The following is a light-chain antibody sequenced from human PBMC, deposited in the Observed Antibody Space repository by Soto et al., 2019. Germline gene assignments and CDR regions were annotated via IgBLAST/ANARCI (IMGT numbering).Light chain of an antibody. Sequence: SQDNLAVSLGERATINCKSSQSVVYSSNNKNHLAWYQQKPGQPPRLLIYWASTRVSGVPDRFSGSGSGADFTLTISSLQAEDVAVYYCQQYYRCPMLTFGGGGKV. J-gene: IGKJ4*01. CDR3: QQYYRCPMLT. V-gene: IGKV4-1*01. CDR2: WAS. CDR1: QSVVYSSNNKNH.